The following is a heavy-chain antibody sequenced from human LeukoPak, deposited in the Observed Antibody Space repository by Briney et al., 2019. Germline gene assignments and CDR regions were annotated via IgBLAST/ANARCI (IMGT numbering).Heavy chain of an antibody. J-gene: IGHJ4*02. CDR1: GGSIRSYY. CDR3: AAGISADFDY. V-gene: IGHV4-4*07. D-gene: IGHD3-3*02. Sequence: SETLSLTCTVSGGSIRSYYCNWIRQPAGKGLEWIGRFYTSGNTNYNPSLKSRVTMSRDTSKNQFSLILSSVTAADTAVYYCAAGISADFDYWGQGTLVTVSS. CDR2: FYTSGNT.